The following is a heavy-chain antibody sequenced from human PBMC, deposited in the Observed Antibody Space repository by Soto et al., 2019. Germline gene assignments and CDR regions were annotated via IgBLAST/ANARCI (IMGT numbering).Heavy chain of an antibody. CDR1: GDSVSSNSAA. CDR2: TYYRSKWYN. D-gene: IGHD6-13*01. Sequence: SQTLSLTCAISGDSVSSNSAAWNWIRQSPSRGLEWLGRTYYRSKWYNDYAVSVKSRITINPDTSKNQFSLQLNSVTPEDTSVYYCARAIRLQQLVPLLAYWGQGTLVTVSS. J-gene: IGHJ4*02. CDR3: ARAIRLQQLVPLLAY. V-gene: IGHV6-1*01.